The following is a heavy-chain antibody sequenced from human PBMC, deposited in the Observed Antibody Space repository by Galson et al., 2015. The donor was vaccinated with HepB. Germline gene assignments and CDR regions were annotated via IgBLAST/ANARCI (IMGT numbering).Heavy chain of an antibody. CDR2: ISAFNGHT. V-gene: IGHV1-18*01. Sequence: SVKVSCKASGYTFTNFGVMWVRQAPGKGLEWVGWISAFNGHTKYAQNLQGRVTLTTDTSTSTAYMELRSLRSDDTAIHYCARETFSPVAGLNYFDPWGQGTLVTVSS. D-gene: IGHD6-19*01. J-gene: IGHJ5*02. CDR1: GYTFTNFG. CDR3: ARETFSPVAGLNYFDP.